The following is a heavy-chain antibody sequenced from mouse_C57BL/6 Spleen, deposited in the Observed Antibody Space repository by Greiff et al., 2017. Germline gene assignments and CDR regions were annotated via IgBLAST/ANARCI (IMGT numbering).Heavy chain of an antibody. D-gene: IGHD1-1*02. J-gene: IGHJ1*03. V-gene: IGHV1-76*01. CDR3: ARYGEYFDV. CDR2: IYPGSGNT. Sequence: VQLQQSGAELVRPGASVKLSCKASGYTFTDYYINWVKQRPGQGLEWIARIYPGSGNTYYNEKFKGKATLTAEKSSSTAYMQLSSLTSEDSAVYCCARYGEYFDVWGTGTTVTVSS. CDR1: GYTFTDYY.